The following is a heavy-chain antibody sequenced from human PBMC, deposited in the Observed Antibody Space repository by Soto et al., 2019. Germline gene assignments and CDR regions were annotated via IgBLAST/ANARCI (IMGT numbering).Heavy chain of an antibody. V-gene: IGHV1-46*03. CDR1: GYTFTSYY. D-gene: IGHD4-17*01. CDR3: ARGGTVTTSCMDV. Sequence: KGPPASVKVSCKASGYTFTSYYMHWVRQAPGQGLEWMGIINPSGGSTSYAQRFQGRVTMTRDTSTSTVYMELSSLRSEDTAVYYCARGGTVTTSCMDVWGKGTTVTAP. J-gene: IGHJ6*03. CDR2: INPSGGST.